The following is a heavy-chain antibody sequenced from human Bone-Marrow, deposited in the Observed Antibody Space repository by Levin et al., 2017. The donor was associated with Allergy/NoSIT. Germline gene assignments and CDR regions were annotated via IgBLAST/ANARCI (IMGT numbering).Heavy chain of an antibody. CDR3: ARQLVVTAPPLDY. CDR1: GGSISSSSYY. V-gene: IGHV4-39*01. D-gene: IGHD2-21*02. CDR2: IYYSGST. Sequence: SETLSLTCTVSGGSISSSSYYWGWIRQPPGKGLEWIGSIYYSGSTYYNPSLKSRVTISVDTSKNQFSLKLSSVTAADTAVYYCARQLVVTAPPLDYWGQGTLVTVSS. J-gene: IGHJ4*02.